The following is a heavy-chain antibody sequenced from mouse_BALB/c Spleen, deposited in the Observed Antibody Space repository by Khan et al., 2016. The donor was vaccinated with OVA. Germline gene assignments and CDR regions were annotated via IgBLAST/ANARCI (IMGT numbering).Heavy chain of an antibody. Sequence: VQLKESGPELVKPGASVKISCKASGYTFTDYNMHWVKQSHGQSLEWIGYIYPYNGGTGYNQKFKSKATLTVDNSSSTACLELRSLTSEDSAVYYYARSRGPGYDYCFDYWGQGTTLTVSS. CDR2: IYPYNGGT. D-gene: IGHD2-4*01. V-gene: IGHV1S29*02. CDR1: GYTFTDYN. J-gene: IGHJ2*01. CDR3: ARSRGPGYDYCFDY.